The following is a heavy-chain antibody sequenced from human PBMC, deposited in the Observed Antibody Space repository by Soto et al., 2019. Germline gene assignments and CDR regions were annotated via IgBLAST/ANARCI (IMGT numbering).Heavy chain of an antibody. J-gene: IGHJ4*02. V-gene: IGHV3-9*01. CDR2: ISWSSVTF. D-gene: IGHD5-12*01. CDR1: GFTFDNYA. Sequence: EVQLVESGGGLVQPGRSLRLSCTASGFTFDNYAMHWVRQAPGKGLEWVSGISWSSVTFDYADSVKGRFTISRDNAKNSLYLQMNSLRVEDTAFYYCAKEHDEDFGYDLDYFDYWGQGTLVTVSA. CDR3: AKEHDEDFGYDLDYFDY.